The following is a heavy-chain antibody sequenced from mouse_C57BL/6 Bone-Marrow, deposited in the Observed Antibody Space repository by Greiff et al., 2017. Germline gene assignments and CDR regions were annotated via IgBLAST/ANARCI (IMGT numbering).Heavy chain of an antibody. D-gene: IGHD1-1*01. J-gene: IGHJ2*01. CDR1: GFTFSDYY. V-gene: IGHV5-16*01. CDR3: ARGDYYGRVFDY. Sequence: EVMLVESEGGLVQPGSSMKLSCTASGFTFSDYYMAWVRQVPEKGLEWVANINYDGSSTYYLDSLQSRFIISRDNAKNILYLQMSSLKSEDTATYYCARGDYYGRVFDYWGQGTTLTVSS. CDR2: INYDGSST.